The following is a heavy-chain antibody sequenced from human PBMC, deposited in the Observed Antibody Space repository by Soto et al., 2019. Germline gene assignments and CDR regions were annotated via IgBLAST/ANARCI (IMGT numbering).Heavy chain of an antibody. V-gene: IGHV4-59*11. CDR3: ARGQSNYYGYYFDY. Sequence: LSLTCTVSGGSISSHYWSWIRQSPGKGLEWIGYIYNSGSTKYNPSLKSRVTISVDTSKNHFSLKVSPVTAADTAVYYCARGQSNYYGYYFDYWGQGTLVTVSS. CDR2: IYNSGST. D-gene: IGHD3-10*01. CDR1: GGSISSHY. J-gene: IGHJ4*02.